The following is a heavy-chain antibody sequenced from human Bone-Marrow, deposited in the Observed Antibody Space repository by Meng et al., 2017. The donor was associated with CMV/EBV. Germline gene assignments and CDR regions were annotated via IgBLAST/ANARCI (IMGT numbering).Heavy chain of an antibody. V-gene: IGHV3-53*01. D-gene: IGHD6-19*01. Sequence: GESLKISCAASGFTVSSNYMSWVRQAPGKGLEWVSVIYSGGSTYYADSVKGRFTISRDNSKNTLYLQMNSLRAEDTAVYYCARDQIAVAGKHYYYYGMDVWGQGITVTASS. CDR2: IYSGGST. CDR3: ARDQIAVAGKHYYYYGMDV. J-gene: IGHJ6*02. CDR1: GFTVSSNY.